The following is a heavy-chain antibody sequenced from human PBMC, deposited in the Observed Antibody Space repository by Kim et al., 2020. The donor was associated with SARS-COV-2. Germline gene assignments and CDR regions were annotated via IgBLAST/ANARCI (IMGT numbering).Heavy chain of an antibody. D-gene: IGHD2-2*01. J-gene: IGHJ4*02. V-gene: IGHV3-7*01. CDR1: GFTFSSYW. CDR3: ASEGYCGSRSCYDD. Sequence: GGSLRLSCAASGFTFSSYWMTWVRQAPGKGLEWVANIKQDGSIKYYVDSVKGRFTITRDNAMKSLYLQMNSLRAEDTAVYYCASEGYCGSRSCYDDWGQGTLVTVSS. CDR2: IKQDGSIK.